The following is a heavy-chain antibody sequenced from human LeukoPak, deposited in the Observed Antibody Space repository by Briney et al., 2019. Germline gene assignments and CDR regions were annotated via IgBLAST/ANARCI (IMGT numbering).Heavy chain of an antibody. CDR2: IKNRNRGRTT. V-gene: IGHV3-15*01. D-gene: IGHD3-10*01. CDR3: VTDGGQLPYYFTY. Sequence: GGSLRLSCAASGLTFPDAWMHWVRQAPGKGLKWVGRIKNRNRGRTTDYTAPVKGRFTISRDDSRDTVYLQMNSLKTDDTAVYYCVTDGGQLPYYFTYWGQGTLVTVSS. J-gene: IGHJ1*01. CDR1: GLTFPDAW.